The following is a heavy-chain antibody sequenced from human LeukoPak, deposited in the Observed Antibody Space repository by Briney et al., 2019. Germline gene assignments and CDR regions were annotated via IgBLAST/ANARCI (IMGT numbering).Heavy chain of an antibody. D-gene: IGHD3-22*01. CDR3: AKDPEYYYDSSGYYPRFDY. J-gene: IGHJ4*02. Sequence: GGSLRLSCAASGFTFSSYAMSWVHQAPGKGLEWVSAISGSGGSTYYADSVKGRFTISRDNSKNTLYLQMNSLRAEDTAVYYCAKDPEYYYDSSGYYPRFDYWGQGTLVTVSS. CDR1: GFTFSSYA. V-gene: IGHV3-23*01. CDR2: ISGSGGST.